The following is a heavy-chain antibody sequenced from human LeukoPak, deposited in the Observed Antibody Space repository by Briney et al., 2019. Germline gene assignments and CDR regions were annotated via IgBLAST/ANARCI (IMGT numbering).Heavy chain of an antibody. J-gene: IGHJ4*02. Sequence: PSETLSLTCTVSGGSISSYYWSWIRQPPGKGLEWIGYIYYSGSTNYNPSLKSRVTISVDTSKNQFSLKLSSVTAADTAVYYCAREGGGGAVALDYWGQGTLVTVSS. CDR2: IYYSGST. CDR1: GGSISSYY. D-gene: IGHD6-19*01. CDR3: AREGGGGAVALDY. V-gene: IGHV4-59*01.